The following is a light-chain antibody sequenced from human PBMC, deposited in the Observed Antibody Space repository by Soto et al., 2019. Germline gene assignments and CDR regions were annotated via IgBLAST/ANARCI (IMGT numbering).Light chain of an antibody. Sequence: DIQVTQSPSSVSASVGDRVTITCRASQDIAAYLAWYQHKTGRAPELLIHAASSLQSGVPSRFSGSGSGTDFTLTINSLQPEDFATYYCQQAYSFPITFGQGTRLDI. CDR1: QDIAAY. CDR2: AAS. V-gene: IGKV1D-12*01. J-gene: IGKJ5*01. CDR3: QQAYSFPIT.